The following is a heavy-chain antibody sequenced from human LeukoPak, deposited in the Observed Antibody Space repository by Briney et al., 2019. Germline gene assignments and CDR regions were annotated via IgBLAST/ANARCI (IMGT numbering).Heavy chain of an antibody. CDR3: ARVVGSSGWPGNNWFDP. Sequence: ASVKVSCTASGYTFTSYYMHWVRQAPGQGLEWMGIINPSGGSTSYAQKFQGRVTMTRDTSTSTVYMELSSLRSEDTAVYYCARVVGSSGWPGNNWFDPWGQGTLVTVSS. J-gene: IGHJ5*02. CDR1: GYTFTSYY. CDR2: INPSGGST. V-gene: IGHV1-46*01. D-gene: IGHD6-19*01.